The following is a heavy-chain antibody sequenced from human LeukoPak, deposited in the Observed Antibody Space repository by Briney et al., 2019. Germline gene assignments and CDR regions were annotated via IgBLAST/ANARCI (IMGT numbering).Heavy chain of an antibody. CDR1: GGSISSYY. Sequence: PSETLSLTCTVSGGSISSYYWSWIRQPPGKGLEWIGYIYYSGSTNYNPSLKSRVTISVDTSKNQLSLKLTSMTAADTAVYCARDTSGYYGRYEHWGQGTLVTVSS. J-gene: IGHJ4*02. CDR2: IYYSGST. D-gene: IGHD3-3*01. V-gene: IGHV4-59*01. CDR3: ARDTSGYYGRYEH.